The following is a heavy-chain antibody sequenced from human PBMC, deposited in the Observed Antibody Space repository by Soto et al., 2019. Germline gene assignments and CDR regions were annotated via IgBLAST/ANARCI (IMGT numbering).Heavy chain of an antibody. CDR2: IKSKTDGGTT. D-gene: IGHD2-2*01. CDR3: TTDSEGYCSSTSCYDAFDI. Sequence: GGSLRLSCAASGFTFSNAWMSWVRQAPGKGLEWVGRIKSKTDGGTTDYAAPVKGRFTISRDDSKNTLYLQMNSLKTEDTAVYYCTTDSEGYCSSTSCYDAFDIWGQGTMVTVSS. CDR1: GFTFSNAW. V-gene: IGHV3-15*01. J-gene: IGHJ3*02.